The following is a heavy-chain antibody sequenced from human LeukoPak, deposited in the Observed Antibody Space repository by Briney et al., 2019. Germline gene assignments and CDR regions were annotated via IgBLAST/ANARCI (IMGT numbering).Heavy chain of an antibody. Sequence: SETLSLTCSVSGGSFSSYYWSWIRQPPGRGLEWIGYMYYSGSINYNPSLKSRVTISIDTSRNQFSLKLSSVTAADTAVYYCATYHFRGDTSHYFDYWGQGTLVTVSS. CDR2: MYYSGSI. D-gene: IGHD3-10*02. CDR3: ATYHFRGDTSHYFDY. V-gene: IGHV4-59*01. J-gene: IGHJ4*02. CDR1: GGSFSSYY.